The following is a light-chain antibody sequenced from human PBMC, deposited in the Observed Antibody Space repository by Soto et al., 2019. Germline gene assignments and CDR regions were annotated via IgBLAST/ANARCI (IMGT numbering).Light chain of an antibody. V-gene: IGKV3-20*01. J-gene: IGKJ4*01. CDR2: DAS. CDR1: QSVRSNY. Sequence: EIVLTQSPDTLSLSPGERATLSCRASQSVRSNYLAWYQQKPGQAPRFLIYDASSRATGIPDRFSGSGSGTDFTLTISRLEPEDLAVYYCQQYGRSPLTFGGGTKVEIK. CDR3: QQYGRSPLT.